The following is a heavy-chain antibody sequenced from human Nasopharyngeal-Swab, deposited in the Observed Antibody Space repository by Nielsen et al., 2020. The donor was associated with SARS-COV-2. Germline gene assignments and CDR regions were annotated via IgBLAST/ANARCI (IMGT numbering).Heavy chain of an antibody. CDR2: ISYDGSNK. J-gene: IGHJ3*02. V-gene: IGHV3-30*03. D-gene: IGHD6-19*01. Sequence: WIRQPPGKGLEWVAVISYDGSNKYYADPMKGRFTISRDNSKNTLYLQMNSLRAEDTAVYYCAREFSVGSGWYIDIWGQGTMVTVSS. CDR3: AREFSVGSGWYIDI.